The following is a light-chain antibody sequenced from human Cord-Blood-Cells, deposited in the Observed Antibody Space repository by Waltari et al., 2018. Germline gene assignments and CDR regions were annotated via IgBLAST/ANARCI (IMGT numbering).Light chain of an antibody. CDR1: QSVSSSY. CDR2: GAS. V-gene: IGKV3-20*01. CDR3: QQYGSSPGT. J-gene: IGKJ1*01. Sequence: EIVLTQSPGTLSLSPGERATPSCRASQSVSSSYLAWYQQKPGQAPRLLIYGASSRATGMPDRFSGSGSGTDFTLTISRLEPEDCAVYYCQQYGSSPGTFGQGTKVEIK.